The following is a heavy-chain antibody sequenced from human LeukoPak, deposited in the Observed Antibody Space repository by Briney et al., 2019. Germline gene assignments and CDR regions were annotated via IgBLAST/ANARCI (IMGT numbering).Heavy chain of an antibody. Sequence: PSETLSLTCTVSGDSITRNYWSWIRQPAGKGLEWIGRMYNSGNTNYSPFLESRVTMSTDTSKNQFSLKLSSVTAADTAVYYCARGSFDSSGYYVFDYWGQGTLVTVSS. D-gene: IGHD3-22*01. CDR1: GDSITRNY. J-gene: IGHJ4*02. CDR3: ARGSFDSSGYYVFDY. V-gene: IGHV4-4*07. CDR2: MYNSGNT.